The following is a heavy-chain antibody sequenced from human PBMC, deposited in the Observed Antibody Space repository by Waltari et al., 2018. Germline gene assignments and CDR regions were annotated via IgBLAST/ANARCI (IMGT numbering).Heavy chain of an antibody. V-gene: IGHV4-4*02. CDR2: IQSSGXX. J-gene: IGHJ4*02. CDR3: ARDRGRGIYLDS. Sequence: QMQLQESGPGLVKPSGTLSLTCTVSGDSMSSCDWWSWVRQPPEKGLEWIGQIQSSGXXNYNPSLESRVTISIDTSNNHFSLKVTSTTAADAAVYYCARDRGRGIYLDSWGRGTLVTVSP. CDR1: GDSMSSCDW. D-gene: IGHD2-15*01.